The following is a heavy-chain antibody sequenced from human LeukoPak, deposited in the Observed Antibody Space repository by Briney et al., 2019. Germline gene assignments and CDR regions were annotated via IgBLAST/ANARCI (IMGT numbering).Heavy chain of an antibody. D-gene: IGHD3-22*01. Sequence: SETLSLTCTVSGGSISSYYWSWIRQPPGKGLEWIGYIYYSGSTNYNPSLKSRVTISVDTSKNQFSLKLSSVTAADTAVYYCARSRDSSGYYRDWGQGTLVTVSS. J-gene: IGHJ4*02. V-gene: IGHV4-59*01. CDR3: ARSRDSSGYYRD. CDR2: IYYSGST. CDR1: GGSISSYY.